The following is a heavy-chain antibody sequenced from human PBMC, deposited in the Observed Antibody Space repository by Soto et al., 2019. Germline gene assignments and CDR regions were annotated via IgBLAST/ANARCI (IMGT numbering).Heavy chain of an antibody. CDR1: GFTFHEYA. CDR2: ISSDGDTI. CDR3: TKGGYGLIYYFGMDV. Sequence: EVQLIESGGGWVQPGTSLRVSCAASGFTFHEYAMHWVRQAPGKGLEWVSGISSDGDTIAYADSVQGRFTVFRDNAKNCLYLQMNSLRAENTALYYCTKGGYGLIYYFGMDVRGEGTTVTVYS. V-gene: IGHV3-9*01. J-gene: IGHJ6*04. D-gene: IGHD5-12*01.